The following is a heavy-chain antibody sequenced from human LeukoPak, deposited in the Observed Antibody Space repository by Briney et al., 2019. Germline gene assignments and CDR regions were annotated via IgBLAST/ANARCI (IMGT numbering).Heavy chain of an antibody. CDR2: INPNSGGT. J-gene: IGHJ5*02. CDR3: AREVRYYYGSGSYPVDP. Sequence: ASVEVSCKASGYTFTGYYMHWVRQAPGQGLEWMGWINPNSGGTNYAQKFQGRVTITRDTSASTAYMELSSLRSEDTAVYYCAREVRYYYGSGSYPVDPWGQGTLVTVSS. V-gene: IGHV1-2*02. D-gene: IGHD3-10*01. CDR1: GYTFTGYY.